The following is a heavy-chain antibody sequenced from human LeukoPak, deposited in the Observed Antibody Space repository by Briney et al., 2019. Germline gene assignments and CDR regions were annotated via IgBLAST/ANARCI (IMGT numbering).Heavy chain of an antibody. Sequence: GASVKVSCKASGYTFTDHSVHWVRQAPGQRFEWVGWINRVNGDTKYSQEFQGRVTITRDTSASIVYMELTSLRSEDMAVYYCAREKRTGYDPLDIWGQGTMVTISS. J-gene: IGHJ3*02. D-gene: IGHD2-2*01. CDR2: INRVNGDT. V-gene: IGHV1-3*03. CDR1: GYTFTDHS. CDR3: AREKRTGYDPLDI.